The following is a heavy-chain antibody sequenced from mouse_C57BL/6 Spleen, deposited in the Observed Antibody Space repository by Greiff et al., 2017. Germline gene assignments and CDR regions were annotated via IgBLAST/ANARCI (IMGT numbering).Heavy chain of an antibody. J-gene: IGHJ3*01. D-gene: IGHD1-1*01. CDR3: ARESNYYGSSYVWFAY. CDR2: IYPGSGNT. V-gene: IGHV1-76*01. CDR1: GYTFTDYY. Sequence: VKLVESGAELVRPGASVKLSCKASGYTFTDYYINWVKQRPGQGLEWIARIYPGSGNTYYNEKFKGKATLTAEKSSSTAYMQLSSLTSEDSAVYFCARESNYYGSSYVWFAYWGQGTLVTVSA.